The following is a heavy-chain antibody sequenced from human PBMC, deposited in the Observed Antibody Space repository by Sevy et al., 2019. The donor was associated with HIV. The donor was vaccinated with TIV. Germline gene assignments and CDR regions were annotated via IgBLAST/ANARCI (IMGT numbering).Heavy chain of an antibody. V-gene: IGHV3-21*01. CDR3: ARDPRIAAAGTKAEYFQH. CDR2: ISSSSSYI. D-gene: IGHD6-13*01. J-gene: IGHJ1*01. Sequence: GGSLRLSCAASGFTFSSYIMNWVRQAPGKGLEWVSSISSSSSYIYYADSVKGRFTISRDNAKNSLYLQMNSLRAEDTAVYYCARDPRIAAAGTKAEYFQHWGQGTLVTVSS. CDR1: GFTFSSYI.